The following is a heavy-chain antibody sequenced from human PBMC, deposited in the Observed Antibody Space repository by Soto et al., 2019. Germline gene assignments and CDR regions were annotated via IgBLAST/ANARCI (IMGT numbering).Heavy chain of an antibody. CDR3: ASPHITIVVVAQDSADAFDI. J-gene: IGHJ3*02. Sequence: QVQLVESGGGLVKTGGSLRLSCAASGFTFSDDYMSWIRQAPGKGLERVAYISSSGSTIYYADSVKGRFTISRDNAKNSRYLQMNSLRAEDTAVYYCASPHITIVVVAQDSADAFDIWGQGTMVTVSS. D-gene: IGHD3-3*01. CDR2: ISSSGSTI. CDR1: GFTFSDDY. V-gene: IGHV3-11*01.